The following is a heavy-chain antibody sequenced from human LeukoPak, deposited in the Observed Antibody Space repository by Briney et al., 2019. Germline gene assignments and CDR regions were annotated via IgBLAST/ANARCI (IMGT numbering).Heavy chain of an antibody. Sequence: GASVKVSCKASGYAFTGYYMHWVRQAPGQGLEWMGWINPNSGGTNYAQKFQGRVTMTRDTSISTAYMELSRLRSDDTAVYYCARALVARSAFDIWGQGTMVTVSS. CDR3: ARALVARSAFDI. D-gene: IGHD5-12*01. CDR2: INPNSGGT. J-gene: IGHJ3*02. V-gene: IGHV1-2*02. CDR1: GYAFTGYY.